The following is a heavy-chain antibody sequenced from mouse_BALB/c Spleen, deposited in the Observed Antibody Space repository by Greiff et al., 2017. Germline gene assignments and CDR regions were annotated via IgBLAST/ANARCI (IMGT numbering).Heavy chain of an antibody. CDR1: GFAFSSYD. Sequence: EVQLVESGGGLVKPGGSLKLSCAASGFAFSSYDMSWVRQTPEKRLEWVAYISSGGGSTYYPDTVKGRFTISRDNAKNTLYLQMSSLKSEDTAMYYCARQGYVDFDYWGQGTTLTVSS. V-gene: IGHV5-12-1*01. J-gene: IGHJ2*01. CDR2: ISSGGGST. CDR3: ARQGYVDFDY. D-gene: IGHD2-14*01.